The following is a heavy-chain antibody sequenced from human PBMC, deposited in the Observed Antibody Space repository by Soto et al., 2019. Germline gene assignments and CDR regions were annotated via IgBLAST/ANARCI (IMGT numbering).Heavy chain of an antibody. J-gene: IGHJ3*02. CDR3: ATERAYYYDSSGPFDAFDI. D-gene: IGHD3-22*01. CDR2: ITPFNGNT. CDR1: GYTFTSYY. V-gene: IGHV1-45*02. Sequence: GASVKVSCKASGYTFTSYYMHWVRQAPGQALECMGWITPFNGNTNYAQKFQDRVTITRDRSMSTAYMELSSLRSEDTAMYYCATERAYYYDSSGPFDAFDIWGQGTMVTVSS.